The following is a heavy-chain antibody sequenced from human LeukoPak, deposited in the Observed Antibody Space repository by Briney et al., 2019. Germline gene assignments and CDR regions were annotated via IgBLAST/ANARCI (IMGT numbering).Heavy chain of an antibody. CDR3: ARVFATLVLVRGVIIRHDAFDI. CDR1: GGSFSGYY. V-gene: IGHV4-34*01. CDR2: INHSGST. D-gene: IGHD3-10*01. J-gene: IGHJ3*02. Sequence: PSETLSLTCAVYGGSFSGYYWSWIRQPPGKGLEWIGKINHSGSTNYNPSLKSRVTISVDTSKNQFSLKLSSVTAADTAVYYCARVFATLVLVRGVIIRHDAFDIWGQGTMVTVSS.